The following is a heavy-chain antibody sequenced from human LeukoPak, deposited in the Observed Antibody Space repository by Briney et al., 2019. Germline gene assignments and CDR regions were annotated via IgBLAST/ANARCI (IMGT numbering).Heavy chain of an antibody. CDR2: ISYDGSNK. J-gene: IGHJ4*02. V-gene: IGHV3-30-3*01. CDR1: GFTFSSYA. Sequence: GGSLRLSCAASGFTFSSYAMHWVRQAPGKGLEWVAVISYDGSNKYYADSVKGRFTISRGNSKNTLYLQMNSLRAEDTAVYYYARDAIRESYYFDYWGQGTLVTVSS. CDR3: ARDAIRESYYFDY. D-gene: IGHD3-10*01.